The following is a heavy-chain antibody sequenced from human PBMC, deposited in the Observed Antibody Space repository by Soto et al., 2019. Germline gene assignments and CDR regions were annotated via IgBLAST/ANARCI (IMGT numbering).Heavy chain of an antibody. CDR3: ASGGDILNASPPGGYYYYMDV. Sequence: VQLVQSGAEVKKPGASVKVSCKASGYTFTSYAMHWVRQAPGQRLEWMGWTNAGNGNTKYSQKFQGRVTITGDTSASTAYMELSSLRSEDTAVYYCASGGDILNASPPGGYYYYMDVWGKGTTVTVSS. D-gene: IGHD3-9*01. J-gene: IGHJ6*03. V-gene: IGHV1-3*01. CDR1: GYTFTSYA. CDR2: TNAGNGNT.